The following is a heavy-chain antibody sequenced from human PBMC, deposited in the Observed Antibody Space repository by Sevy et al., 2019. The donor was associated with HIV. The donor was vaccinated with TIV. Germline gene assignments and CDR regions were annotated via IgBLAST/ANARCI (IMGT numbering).Heavy chain of an antibody. CDR1: GFTFSSYS. V-gene: IGHV3-21*01. D-gene: IGHD2-2*02. J-gene: IGHJ6*02. Sequence: GGSLRLSCAASGFTFSSYSMNWVRQAPGKGLEWVSSISSSSSYIYYADSVKGRFTISRENAKNSLYLQMNSLRAEDTAVNYCARDSSSGYCSSTGCYIHYYYGMDVWGQGTTVTVSS. CDR2: ISSSSSYI. CDR3: ARDSSSGYCSSTGCYIHYYYGMDV.